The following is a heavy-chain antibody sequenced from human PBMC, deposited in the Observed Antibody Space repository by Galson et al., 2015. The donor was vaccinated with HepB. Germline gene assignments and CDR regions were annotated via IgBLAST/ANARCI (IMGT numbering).Heavy chain of an antibody. Sequence: CAISGDSVSSNSAAWNWIRQSPSRGLEWLGRTYYGSKWYNDYAVSVKSRITINPDTSKNQFSLYLNSVTPEDTAVYYCARARYDRTYYYHYDMDVWGQGTTVTVSS. D-gene: IGHD1-14*01. V-gene: IGHV6-1*01. CDR1: GDSVSSNSAA. CDR2: TYYGSKWYN. CDR3: ARARYDRTYYYHYDMDV. J-gene: IGHJ6*02.